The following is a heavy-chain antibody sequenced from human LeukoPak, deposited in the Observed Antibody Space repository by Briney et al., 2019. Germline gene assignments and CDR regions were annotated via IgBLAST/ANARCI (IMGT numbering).Heavy chain of an antibody. CDR2: MYPDGRT. CDR1: GGSISSLNL. J-gene: IGHJ4*02. CDR3: AGLEGRYSTDWFYFFDY. D-gene: IGHD6-19*01. V-gene: IGHV4-4*02. Sequence: SETLSLTCAVSGGSISSLNLWSWLRQPPGKGLEWVGEMYPDGRTNFHPSVRGRVTIFIDKPKNQLSLQLTSVTAADTAVYYCAGLEGRYSTDWFYFFDYWGQGALVTVSS.